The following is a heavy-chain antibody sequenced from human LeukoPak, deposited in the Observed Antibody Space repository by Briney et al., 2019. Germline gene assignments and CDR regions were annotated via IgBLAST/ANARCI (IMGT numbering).Heavy chain of an antibody. CDR3: ARGDGVYDYVWGRSY. CDR1: GFMFSDYY. Sequence: GGSLRLSCAASGFMFSDYYMVWIRQAPGKGLEWIAYISSGGDTLFYADSVKGRFTISRDNSGDSLYLQMNSLRAEDTAVYYCARGDGVYDYVWGRSYWGQGTLVTVSS. V-gene: IGHV3-11*01. J-gene: IGHJ4*02. D-gene: IGHD3-16*01. CDR2: ISSGGDTL.